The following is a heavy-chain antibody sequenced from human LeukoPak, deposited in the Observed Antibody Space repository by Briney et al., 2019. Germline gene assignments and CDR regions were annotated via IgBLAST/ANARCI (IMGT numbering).Heavy chain of an antibody. CDR3: ARDGYDSSGYYPTGGFDY. CDR2: ISSSSYI. CDR1: GFTFSSYS. D-gene: IGHD3-22*01. V-gene: IGHV3-21*01. J-gene: IGHJ4*02. Sequence: GGSLRLSCAASGFTFSSYSMNWVRQAPGTGLEWVSSISSSSYIYYADSVKGRFTISRDNAKNSLYLQMNSLRAEDTAVYYGARDGYDSSGYYPTGGFDYWGQGTLVTVSS.